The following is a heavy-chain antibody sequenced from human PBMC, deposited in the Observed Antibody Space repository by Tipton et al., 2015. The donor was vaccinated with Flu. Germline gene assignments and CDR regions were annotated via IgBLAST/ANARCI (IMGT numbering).Heavy chain of an antibody. J-gene: IGHJ4*02. CDR1: GGSISTYY. V-gene: IGHV4-59*01. D-gene: IGHD3-16*01. CDR3: ARGRQEGEANRYFDY. Sequence: TLSLTCTVSGGSISTYYWSWIRQPPGKGLEWIGYIYYRGSTKYNPSLKSRVTMSVDTSKNQFSLKLSSVTAADTAVYYCARGRQEGEANRYFDYWGQGTLVTVSS. CDR2: IYYRGST.